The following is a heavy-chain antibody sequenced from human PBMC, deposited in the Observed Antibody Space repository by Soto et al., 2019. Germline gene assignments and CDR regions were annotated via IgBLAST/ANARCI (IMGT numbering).Heavy chain of an antibody. CDR2: IRSNGRT. D-gene: IGHD2-15*01. CDR3: ARLDCRGSSCYPYYCQH. V-gene: IGHV3-73*02. Sequence: VQLVESGGGLVQPGGSLELSCAASGFTFSASAMHWVRQASGKGLEWVGRIRSNGRTAYAASMQGRFTISRDDSNTTPYLQLNSLKTDDTAVYYCARLDCRGSSCYPYYCQHWGQGALVTVSA. CDR1: GFTFSASA. J-gene: IGHJ1*01.